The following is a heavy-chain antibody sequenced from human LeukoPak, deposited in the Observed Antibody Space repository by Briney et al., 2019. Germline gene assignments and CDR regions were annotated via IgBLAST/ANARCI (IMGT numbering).Heavy chain of an antibody. J-gene: IGHJ4*02. Sequence: SETLSLTCSVSGASVSDGSYYWSWIRQPPGKGLEWIGYLYYSGNTNYSPSLSGRVSTSIDTSKNHFSLNLTSVTAADTGVYFCVRGLSNGREDYFDYWGQGTLVSVSS. V-gene: IGHV4-61*03. CDR3: VRGLSNGREDYFDY. D-gene: IGHD5-24*01. CDR2: LYYSGNT. CDR1: GASVSDGSYY.